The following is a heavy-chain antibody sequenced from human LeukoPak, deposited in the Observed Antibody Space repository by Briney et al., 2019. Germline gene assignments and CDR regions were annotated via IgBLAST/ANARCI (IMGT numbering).Heavy chain of an antibody. CDR3: ARDHGFGELFPDAFDI. CDR1: GGSISSGGYY. V-gene: IGHV4-31*03. CDR2: IYYSGST. D-gene: IGHD3-10*01. Sequence: SQTLSLTCTVSGGSISSGGYYWSWIRQHPGKGLEWIGYIYYSGSTYYNPSLKSRVTISVDTSKNQFSLKLSSVTAADTAVYYCARDHGFGELFPDAFDIWGQGTMVTVSS. J-gene: IGHJ3*02.